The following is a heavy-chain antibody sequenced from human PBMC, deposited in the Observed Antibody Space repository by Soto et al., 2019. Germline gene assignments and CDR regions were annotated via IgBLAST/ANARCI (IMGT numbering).Heavy chain of an antibody. J-gene: IGHJ6*02. CDR1: GFTFSSYA. V-gene: IGHV3-30-3*01. CDR3: ARDWFRITMIVVVITGGMDV. D-gene: IGHD3-22*01. Sequence: GGSLRLSCAASGFTFSSYAMHWVRQAPGKGLEWEAVISYDGSNKYYADSVKGRFTISRDNSKNTLYLQMNSLRAEDTAVYYCARDWFRITMIVVVITGGMDVWGQGTTVTVSS. CDR2: ISYDGSNK.